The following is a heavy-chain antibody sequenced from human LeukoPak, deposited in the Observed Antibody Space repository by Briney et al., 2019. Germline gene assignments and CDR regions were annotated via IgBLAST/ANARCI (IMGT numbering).Heavy chain of an antibody. J-gene: IGHJ6*02. CDR2: IYTSGST. V-gene: IGHV4-61*02. CDR1: GGSISSGSYY. Sequence: SETLSLTCTVSGGSISSGSYYWSWIRQPAGKGLEWIGRIYTSGSTNYNPSLKSRVTISVDRPKNQFSLKLRSVTAADTAVYYCSGSMLRADMDVWGQGTTVTVSS. D-gene: IGHD3-10*01. CDR3: SGSMLRADMDV.